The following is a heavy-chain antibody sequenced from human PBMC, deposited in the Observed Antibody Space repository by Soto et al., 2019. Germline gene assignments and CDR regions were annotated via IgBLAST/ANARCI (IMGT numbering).Heavy chain of an antibody. D-gene: IGHD3-16*02. CDR2: ISGSGGGI. J-gene: IGHJ4*02. Sequence: EVQLLESGGGLVQPGGSLRLSCAASGFTFSSYAMSWVRQAPGKGLEWVSTISGSGGGIYDADSVKGRVTNSRDNSKNTLDLQMNSLRAEDTAVYYCARINLIVRPPFDYWGQGTLGTVSS. CDR3: ARINLIVRPPFDY. CDR1: GFTFSSYA. V-gene: IGHV3-23*01.